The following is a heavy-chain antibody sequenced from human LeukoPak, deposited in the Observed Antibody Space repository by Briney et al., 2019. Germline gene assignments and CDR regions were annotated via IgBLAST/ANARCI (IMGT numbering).Heavy chain of an antibody. J-gene: IGHJ2*01. CDR2: ISYDGTDK. CDR3: AKRIFDFAVAGEENFDL. Sequence: GGSLRLSCAASGFTFSSYGMHWVRQAPGKGLEWVAVISYDGTDKYYADSVKGRFAISRDNSENTLYLQMNTLRPEDTAVYYCAKRIFDFAVAGEENFDLWGRGTLVTVSS. CDR1: GFTFSSYG. D-gene: IGHD6-19*01. V-gene: IGHV3-30*18.